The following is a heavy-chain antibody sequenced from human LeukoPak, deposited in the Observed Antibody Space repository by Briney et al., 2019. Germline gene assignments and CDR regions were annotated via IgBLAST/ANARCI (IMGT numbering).Heavy chain of an antibody. CDR1: GFTFSSYG. CDR3: AKDVGPRIAAAGTGWFDP. J-gene: IGHJ5*02. V-gene: IGHV3-30*18. Sequence: GGSLRLSCAASGFTFSSYGMHWVRQAPGKGLEWVAVISYDGSNKYYADSVKGRFTISRDNSKNTLYLQMNSLRAEDTALHYCAKDVGPRIAAAGTGWFDPWGQGTLVTVSS. CDR2: ISYDGSNK. D-gene: IGHD6-13*01.